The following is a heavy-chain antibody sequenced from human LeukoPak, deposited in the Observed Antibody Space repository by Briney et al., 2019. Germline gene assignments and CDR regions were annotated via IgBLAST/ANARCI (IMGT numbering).Heavy chain of an antibody. Sequence: GEPLKIFCKGSGYSFTSYWLGFVRQMPGKRLEWMGIIYPGDSDTRYSPSFQGQVTISADKSISTAYLQWSSLKASDTAMYYCARLVTVTGQYGMDAWGKGTTVTVSS. CDR3: ARLVTVTGQYGMDA. V-gene: IGHV5-51*01. CDR2: IYPGDSDT. J-gene: IGHJ6*04. CDR1: GYSFTSYW. D-gene: IGHD4-17*01.